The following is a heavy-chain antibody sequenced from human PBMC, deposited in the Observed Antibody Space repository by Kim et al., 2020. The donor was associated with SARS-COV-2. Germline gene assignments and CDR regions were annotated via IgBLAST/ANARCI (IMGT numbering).Heavy chain of an antibody. V-gene: IGHV1-2*02. D-gene: IGHD5-12*01. CDR2: INPNSGGT. Sequence: ASVKVSCKASGYTFTGYYLHWGRQAPGQGPEWMGWINPNSGGTRYAQKFQGRVTMTRDTSINTAYMEMISLRLDDTAVYYCAKARDYFYYMDVWGKGTTV. CDR3: AKARDYFYYMDV. J-gene: IGHJ6*03. CDR1: GYTFTGYY.